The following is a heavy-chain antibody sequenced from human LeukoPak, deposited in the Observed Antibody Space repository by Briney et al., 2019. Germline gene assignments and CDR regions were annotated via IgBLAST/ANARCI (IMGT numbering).Heavy chain of an antibody. J-gene: IGHJ4*02. Sequence: ASVKVSCKASGYTFTGYYMHWVRQAPGQGLEWMGWINPNSGSTDYAQNFQGRVTMTRDTSISTAYMELSSLRSDDTAVYHCARVRAPSFTQGGFDYWGQGTLVTVSS. CDR2: INPNSGST. V-gene: IGHV1-2*02. CDR3: ARVRAPSFTQGGFDY. D-gene: IGHD3-16*01. CDR1: GYTFTGYY.